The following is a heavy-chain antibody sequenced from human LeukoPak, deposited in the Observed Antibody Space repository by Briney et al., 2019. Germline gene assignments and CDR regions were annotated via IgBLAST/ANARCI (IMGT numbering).Heavy chain of an antibody. CDR1: XYX. CDR2: ISSSGSTI. J-gene: IGHJ4*02. V-gene: IGHV3-11*01. CDR3: XXXXXXXXXXXXXXXXEY. Sequence: XYXXSXIRQAPGXGLXWVSYISSSGSTIYYADSVKGRFTISRDNAKXSLYLQMNSLRAEDTAVYYXXXXXXXXXXXXXXXXXEYXGQXXXXTVSS.